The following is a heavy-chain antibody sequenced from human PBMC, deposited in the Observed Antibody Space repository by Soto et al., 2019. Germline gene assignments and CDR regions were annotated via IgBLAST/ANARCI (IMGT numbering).Heavy chain of an antibody. J-gene: IGHJ4*02. V-gene: IGHV4-30-4*01. CDR3: ARVNRGKYGAFDY. CDR1: GDSISSADYY. Sequence: LSLTCTVSGDSISSADYYWSWIRQPPGKGLEWIGYIYYSGSTNYIPSLKSRLTISLDTSKTQFSLKLNSVTAADTAVYYCARVNRGKYGAFDYWGQGTLVTVSS. D-gene: IGHD1-26*01. CDR2: IYYSGST.